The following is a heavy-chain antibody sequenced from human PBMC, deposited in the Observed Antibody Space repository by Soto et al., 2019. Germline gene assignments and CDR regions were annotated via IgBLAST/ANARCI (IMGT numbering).Heavy chain of an antibody. Sequence: EVQLVESGGGLIQPGGSLRLSCAASGFTVKNYQMNWVRQAPGKGLEWVSVIYSGGVTYYPDSVKGRFTTIRDTSKITVYLQMKSLRADDTAMYYCARDPSTTGYYGLDVWGQGTTVTVSS. V-gene: IGHV3-53*01. CDR3: ARDPSTTGYYGLDV. CDR2: IYSGGVT. CDR1: GFTVKNYQ. J-gene: IGHJ6*02.